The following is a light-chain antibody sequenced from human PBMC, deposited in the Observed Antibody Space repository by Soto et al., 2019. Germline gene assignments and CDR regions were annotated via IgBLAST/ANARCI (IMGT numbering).Light chain of an antibody. Sequence: QSVLTQPASVSGSLGQSITISCTGTSSDVGRYSLVSWYQQYPGKAPRLMIYQDLERPSGVSNRFSASKSGNTASLTISGLQTEDEANYYCCSYAGGTSVVFGGGTKLTVL. CDR1: SSDVGRYSL. CDR3: CSYAGGTSVV. CDR2: QDL. V-gene: IGLV2-23*01. J-gene: IGLJ2*01.